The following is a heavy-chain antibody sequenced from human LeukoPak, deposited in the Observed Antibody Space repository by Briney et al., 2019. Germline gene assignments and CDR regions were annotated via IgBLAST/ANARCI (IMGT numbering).Heavy chain of an antibody. J-gene: IGHJ3*02. Sequence: PSETLSLTCTVSGGSISSGGYYWSWIRQHPGKGLEWIGYIYTSGSTNYNPSLKSRVTMSVDTSKNQFSLKLSSVTAADTAVYYCARHRLSRGSYLAERAFDIWGQGTMVTVSS. CDR3: ARHRLSRGSYLAERAFDI. V-gene: IGHV4-61*08. CDR1: GGSISSGGYY. CDR2: IYTSGST. D-gene: IGHD1-26*01.